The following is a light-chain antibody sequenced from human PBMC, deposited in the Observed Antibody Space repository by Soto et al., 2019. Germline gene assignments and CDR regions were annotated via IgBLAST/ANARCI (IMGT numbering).Light chain of an antibody. Sequence: DIQMTQSPSTLPASVVDRFTITCRASQSVNRWLAWYQQKPGKAPKLLIYETSSLESGVPSRFGGSGSGTEFALTISSLQPDDFAIYYCQQYNSYSWTFGQGTKVDIK. CDR2: ETS. J-gene: IGKJ1*01. V-gene: IGKV1-5*03. CDR1: QSVNRW. CDR3: QQYNSYSWT.